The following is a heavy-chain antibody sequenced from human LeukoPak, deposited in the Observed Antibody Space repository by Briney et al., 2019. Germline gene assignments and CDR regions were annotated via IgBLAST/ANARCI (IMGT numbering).Heavy chain of an antibody. CDR1: GGCFCGYY. CDR3: AREAVAAARGFDY. V-gene: IGHV4-4*07. J-gene: IGHJ4*02. CDR2: IYTSGST. Sequence: PSETLSLTCAVYGGCFCGYYWSWIRQPAGKGLEWIGRIYTSGSTNYNPSLKSRVTMSVDTSKNQFSLKLSSVTAADTAVYYCAREAVAAARGFDYWGQGTLVTVSS. D-gene: IGHD6-13*01.